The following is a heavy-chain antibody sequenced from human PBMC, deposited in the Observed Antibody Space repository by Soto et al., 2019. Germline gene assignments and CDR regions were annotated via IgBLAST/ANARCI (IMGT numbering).Heavy chain of an antibody. Sequence: SETLSLTCTVSGGSISSGDYYWSWIRQPPGKGLEWIGYIYYSGSTYYNPSLKSRVTISVDTSKNQFSLKLSSVTAADTAVYYCARGYCSSTICYIWDNWFDPWGQGTLVTVSS. CDR2: IYYSGST. CDR3: ARGYCSSTICYIWDNWFDP. J-gene: IGHJ5*02. V-gene: IGHV4-30-4*01. CDR1: GGSISSGDYY. D-gene: IGHD2-2*02.